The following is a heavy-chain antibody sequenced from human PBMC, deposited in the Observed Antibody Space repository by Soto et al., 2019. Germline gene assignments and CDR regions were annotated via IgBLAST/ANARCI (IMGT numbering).Heavy chain of an antibody. CDR1: GGSVSSGSYY. D-gene: IGHD3-10*01. J-gene: IGHJ6*02. CDR2: IYYSGST. V-gene: IGHV4-61*01. Sequence: PTEAQSLTFTVSGGSVSSGSYYWSWIRQPPGKGLERIGYIYYSGSTNYNPSLKSRVTISVDTSKNQFSLKLSSVTAADTAVYYCARDRHYGSGSHYYYYYGMDVWGQGTTVTVSS. CDR3: ARDRHYGSGSHYYYYYGMDV.